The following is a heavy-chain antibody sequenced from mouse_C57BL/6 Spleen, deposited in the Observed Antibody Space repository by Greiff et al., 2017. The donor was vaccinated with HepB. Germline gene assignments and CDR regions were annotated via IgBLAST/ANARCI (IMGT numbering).Heavy chain of an antibody. CDR1: GFTFTDYY. CDR3: ARYITVVAHWYFDV. Sequence: EVKLVESGGGLVQPGGSLSLSCAASGFTFTDYYMSWVRQPPGKALEWLGFIRNKANGYTTEYSASVKGRFTISRDNSQSILYLQMNVPRDEDRATYYCARYITVVAHWYFDVWGTGTTVTVSS. D-gene: IGHD1-1*01. V-gene: IGHV7-3*01. J-gene: IGHJ1*03. CDR2: IRNKANGYTT.